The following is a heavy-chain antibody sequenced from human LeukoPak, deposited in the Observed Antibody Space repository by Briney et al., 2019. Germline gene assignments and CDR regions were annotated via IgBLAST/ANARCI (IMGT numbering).Heavy chain of an antibody. CDR1: GFTFSSYA. CDR2: ISGSGGST. V-gene: IGHV3-23*01. D-gene: IGHD3-3*02. J-gene: IGHJ4*02. CDR3: PKHFGRWRPFDF. Sequence: PGGSLRLSCAASGFTFSSYAMICVRQAPGKGLECVSAISGSGGSTYYADSVKGRFTISRDNSKNTLYLQMNSLRAEDTAVYYCPKHFGRWRPFDFWGQGNLVTVSS.